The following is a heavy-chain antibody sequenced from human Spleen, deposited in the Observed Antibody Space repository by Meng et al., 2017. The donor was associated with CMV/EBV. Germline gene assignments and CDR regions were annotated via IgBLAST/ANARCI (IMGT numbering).Heavy chain of an antibody. Sequence: GGSLRLSCKGLGYSFPIYWIAWVRQMSGKGLEWMGIIYPNDSETRYSPSFQSQVTISADKSINTAYLQWSSLKASDSATYYCARLSTGTLGYWGQGTLVTVSS. J-gene: IGHJ4*02. V-gene: IGHV5-51*01. D-gene: IGHD2-8*02. CDR2: IYPNDSET. CDR3: ARLSTGTLGY. CDR1: GYSFPIYW.